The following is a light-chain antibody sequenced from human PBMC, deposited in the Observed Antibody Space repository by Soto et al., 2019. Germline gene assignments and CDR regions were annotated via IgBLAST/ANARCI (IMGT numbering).Light chain of an antibody. CDR2: QVT. Sequence: QSLLTQPASVSGSPGQSITISCTGTTRDIAGYNYISWYQQLPGKAPKLMIYQVTIRPSGISNRFSGSKYGNTASLTISGLQAEDGADYYCTSFSSSTSLYAFGTGTKVTVL. CDR1: TRDIAGYNY. V-gene: IGLV2-14*01. CDR3: TSFSSSTSLYA. J-gene: IGLJ1*01.